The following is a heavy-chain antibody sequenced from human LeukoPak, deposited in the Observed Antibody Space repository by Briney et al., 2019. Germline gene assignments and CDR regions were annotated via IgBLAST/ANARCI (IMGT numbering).Heavy chain of an antibody. J-gene: IGHJ3*02. Sequence: TGGSLRLSCAASGFTFSSYSMSWVRQAPGAGLEWVASIKQDGSAQHHADSVKGRFTLSRDNAKNSLYLQMNSLRAEDTAVYHCARDLSSSGGFDICGRGTMVTVSS. CDR1: GFTFSSYS. CDR3: ARDLSSSGGFDI. CDR2: IKQDGSAQ. V-gene: IGHV3-7*04. D-gene: IGHD6-25*01.